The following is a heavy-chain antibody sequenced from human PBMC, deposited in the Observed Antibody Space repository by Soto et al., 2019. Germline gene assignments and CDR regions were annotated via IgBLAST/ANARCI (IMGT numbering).Heavy chain of an antibody. V-gene: IGHV4-39*01. J-gene: IGHJ4*02. D-gene: IGHD1-7*01. CDR2: IYYSGST. CDR1: GGSINSSSYY. Sequence: PSETLSLTCTVSGGSINSSSYYWGWIRQPPGKGLEWIGSIYYSGSTYYNPSLKSRVTISVDTSKNQFSLKLSSVTAADTAVYYCARHARKLDHFDYWGQGTLVTVSS. CDR3: ARHARKLDHFDY.